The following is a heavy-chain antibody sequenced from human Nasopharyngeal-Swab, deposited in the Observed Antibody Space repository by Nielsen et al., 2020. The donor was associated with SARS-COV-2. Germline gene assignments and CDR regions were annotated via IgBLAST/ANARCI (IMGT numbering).Heavy chain of an antibody. J-gene: IGHJ6*02. CDR3: TRGGFSHSMDV. V-gene: IGHV3-74*01. Sequence: WIRQPPGKGLVWVSHIDVGGISTNYADSVQGRFTISRGNAKNTLSLQMNSLRDEDSAIYYCTRGGFSHSMDVWGQGTTVTVSS. CDR2: IDVGGIST. D-gene: IGHD3-10*01.